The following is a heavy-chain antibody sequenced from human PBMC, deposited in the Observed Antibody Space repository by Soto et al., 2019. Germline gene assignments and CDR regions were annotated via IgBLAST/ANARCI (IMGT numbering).Heavy chain of an antibody. CDR2: IYYSGST. D-gene: IGHD4-17*01. CDR3: ARHGLYGDYEDYYYGMDV. CDR1: GGSISSSSYY. J-gene: IGHJ6*02. Sequence: SETLSLTCTVSGGSISSSSYYWGWIRQPPGKGLEWIGSIYYSGSTYYNPSLKSRVTISVDTSKNQFSLKLSSVTAADTAVYYCARHGLYGDYEDYYYGMDVWGQGTTVTVSS. V-gene: IGHV4-39*01.